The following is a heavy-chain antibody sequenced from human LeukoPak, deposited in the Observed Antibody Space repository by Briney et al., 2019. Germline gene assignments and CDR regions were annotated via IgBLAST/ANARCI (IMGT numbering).Heavy chain of an antibody. CDR2: ISWNSGSI. V-gene: IGHV3-9*01. CDR1: GFTFDDYA. J-gene: IGHJ4*02. CDR3: AKEGDTSSSEYDY. D-gene: IGHD6-6*01. Sequence: PGRSPRLSCAASGFTFDDYAMHWVRQAPGKGLEWVSGISWNSGSIGYADSVKGRFTISRDNAKNSLNLQVNSLRAEDTALYYCAKEGDTSSSEYDYWGQGTLVTVSS.